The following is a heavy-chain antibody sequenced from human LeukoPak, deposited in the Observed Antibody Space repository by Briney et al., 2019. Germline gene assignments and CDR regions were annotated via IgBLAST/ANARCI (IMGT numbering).Heavy chain of an antibody. Sequence: GGSLRLSCAASGFTFSSYAMSWVRQAPGKGLEWVSAISGSGGSTYYADSVKGRFTISRDNSKNTLYLQMNSLRAEDTAVYYCAKDFPLIINYYYYYGMDVWGQGTTVTVSS. CDR2: ISGSGGST. CDR1: GFTFSSYA. D-gene: IGHD3-10*01. CDR3: AKDFPLIINYYYYYGMDV. V-gene: IGHV3-23*01. J-gene: IGHJ6*02.